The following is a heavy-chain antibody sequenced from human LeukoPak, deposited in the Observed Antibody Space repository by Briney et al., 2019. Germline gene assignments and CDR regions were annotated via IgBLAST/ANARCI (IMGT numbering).Heavy chain of an antibody. J-gene: IGHJ3*02. V-gene: IGHV4-39*01. CDR3: VRLDYGVRWLAFHI. Sequence: SETLSLTCTVSGGSISSSSYYWGWLRQPPGKGLEWIGSTYYSGSTYYNPCLKSRITITVDTTKNQFSLKMSLVTDGATAVYYCVRLDYGVRWLAFHIWGQGTMVTVSS. CDR1: GGSISSSSYY. D-gene: IGHD4-17*01. CDR2: TYYSGST.